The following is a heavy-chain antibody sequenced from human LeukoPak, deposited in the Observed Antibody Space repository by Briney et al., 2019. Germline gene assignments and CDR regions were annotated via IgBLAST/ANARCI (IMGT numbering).Heavy chain of an antibody. CDR3: AKSPQDSSGWNYYYYMDV. V-gene: IGHV3-30*02. CDR1: GFTFSDYY. D-gene: IGHD6-19*01. CDR2: IRYDGSNK. J-gene: IGHJ6*03. Sequence: GGSLRLSCAASGFTFSDYYMSWIRQAPGKGLEWVAFIRYDGSNKYYADSVKGRFTISRDNSKNTLYLQMNSLRAEDTAVYYCAKSPQDSSGWNYYYYMDVWGKGTTVTISS.